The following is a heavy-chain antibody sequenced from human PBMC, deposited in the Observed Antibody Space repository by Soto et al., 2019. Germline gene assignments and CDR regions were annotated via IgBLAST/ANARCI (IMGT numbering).Heavy chain of an antibody. V-gene: IGHV3-23*01. CDR1: GFTFSSYA. CDR3: AKDRSPHCSGGSCYPTYFDY. Sequence: GGSLRLSCAASGFTFSSYAMSWVRQAPGKGLEWVSAISGSGGSTYYADSVKGRFTISRDNSKNTLYLQMNSLRAEDTAVYYCAKDRSPHCSGGSCYPTYFDYWGQGTLVTVSS. D-gene: IGHD2-15*01. CDR2: ISGSGGST. J-gene: IGHJ4*02.